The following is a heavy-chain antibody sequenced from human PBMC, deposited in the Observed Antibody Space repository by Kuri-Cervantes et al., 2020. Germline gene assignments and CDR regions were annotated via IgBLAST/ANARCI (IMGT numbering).Heavy chain of an antibody. D-gene: IGHD7-27*01. Sequence: SQTLSLTCAVYGGSFSGYYWSWIRQPPAKGLEWIGEMNHSGSTNYNPSLKSRVTISVDTSMNQFSLTLSSVTAADTAVYYCARGLQLGIDAFDIWGQGTLVTVSS. CDR2: MNHSGST. V-gene: IGHV4-34*01. CDR1: GGSFSGYY. J-gene: IGHJ3*02. CDR3: ARGLQLGIDAFDI.